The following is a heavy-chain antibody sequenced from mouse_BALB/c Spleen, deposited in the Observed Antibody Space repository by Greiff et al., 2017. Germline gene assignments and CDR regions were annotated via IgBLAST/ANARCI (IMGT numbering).Heavy chain of an antibody. CDR2: IWAGGST. V-gene: IGHV2-9*02. CDR3: ARDHYGSSYWYFDV. Sequence: VKLVESGPGLVAPSQSLSITCTVSGFSLTSYGVHWVRQTPGKGLEWLGVIWAGGSTNYNSALMSRLSISKDNSKSQVFLKMNSPQTDDTAMYYCARDHYGSSYWYFDVWGAGTTVTVSS. CDR1: GFSLTSYG. J-gene: IGHJ1*01. D-gene: IGHD1-1*01.